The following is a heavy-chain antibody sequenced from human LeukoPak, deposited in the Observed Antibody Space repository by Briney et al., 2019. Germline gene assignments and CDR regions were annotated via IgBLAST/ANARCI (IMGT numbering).Heavy chain of an antibody. CDR2: IYYSGST. CDR1: GGSISSSSYY. D-gene: IGHD2-2*01. Sequence: PSETLSLTCTVSGGSISSSSYYWGWIRQPPGKGLEWIGSIYYSGSTYYNPSLKSRVTISVDTSKNQFSLKLSSVTAADTAVYYCARPGGVVPAANWFDPWGQGTLVTASS. J-gene: IGHJ5*02. V-gene: IGHV4-39*01. CDR3: ARPGGVVPAANWFDP.